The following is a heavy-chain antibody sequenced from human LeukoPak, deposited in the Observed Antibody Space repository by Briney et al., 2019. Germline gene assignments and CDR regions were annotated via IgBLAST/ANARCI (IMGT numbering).Heavy chain of an antibody. V-gene: IGHV4-34*01. CDR3: ARGIAVAGRSGFDP. Sequence: PSETLSLTCAVYGGSFSGYYWSWIRQPPGKGLEWIGEINHSGSTNYNPSLKSRVTISVDTSKNQFSLKLSSVTAADTAVYYCARGIAVAGRSGFDPWGQGTLVTVSS. D-gene: IGHD6-19*01. CDR1: GGSFSGYY. J-gene: IGHJ5*02. CDR2: INHSGST.